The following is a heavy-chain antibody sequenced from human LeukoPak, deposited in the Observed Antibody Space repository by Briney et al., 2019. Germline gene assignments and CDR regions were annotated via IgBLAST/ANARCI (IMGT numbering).Heavy chain of an antibody. CDR1: GGSISSSSYY. Sequence: SETLSLTCTVSGGSISSSSYYWGWTRQPPGKGLEWIGRIYYSGSTYYNPSLKSRVTISVDTSKNQFSLKLSSVTAADTAVYYCARRLYSSPSHGRYYYYYMDVWGKGTTVTVSS. D-gene: IGHD6-6*01. CDR3: ARRLYSSPSHGRYYYYYMDV. J-gene: IGHJ6*03. CDR2: IYYSGST. V-gene: IGHV4-39*01.